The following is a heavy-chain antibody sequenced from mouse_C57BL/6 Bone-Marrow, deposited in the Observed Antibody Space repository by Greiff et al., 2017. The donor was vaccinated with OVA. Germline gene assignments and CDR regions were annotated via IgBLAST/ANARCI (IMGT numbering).Heavy chain of an antibody. Sequence: EVQLQQSGPVLVKPGASVKMSCKASGYTFTDYYMNWVKQSHGKSLEWIGVINPYNGGTSYNQKFKGKATLTVDKSSSTAYMELNSLTSEDSAVYYCARRPYYGSSLWYFDVWGTGTTVTVSS. V-gene: IGHV1-19*01. D-gene: IGHD1-1*01. CDR1: GYTFTDYY. CDR3: ARRPYYGSSLWYFDV. J-gene: IGHJ1*03. CDR2: INPYNGGT.